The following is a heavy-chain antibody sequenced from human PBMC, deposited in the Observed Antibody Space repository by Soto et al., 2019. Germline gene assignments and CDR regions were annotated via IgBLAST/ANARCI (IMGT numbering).Heavy chain of an antibody. V-gene: IGHV1-24*01. CDR1: GYTLTELS. CDR3: ATDTPNQYYDILTGYYKALDY. D-gene: IGHD3-9*01. J-gene: IGHJ4*02. Sequence: ASVKVSCKVSGYTLTELSMHWVRQAPGKGLGWMGGFDPEDGETIYAQKFQGRVTMTEDTSTDTAYMELSSLRSEDTAVYYCATDTPNQYYDILTGYYKALDYWGQGTRVTVSS. CDR2: FDPEDGET.